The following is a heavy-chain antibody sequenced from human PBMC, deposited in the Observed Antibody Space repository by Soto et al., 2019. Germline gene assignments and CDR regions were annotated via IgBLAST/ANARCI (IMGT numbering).Heavy chain of an antibody. J-gene: IGHJ4*02. CDR1: GASINNTY. D-gene: IGHD5-12*01. V-gene: IGHV4-59*01. CDR2: VYYTGIT. Sequence: PSETLSLTLSVFGASINNTYWTWIRQPPGKGLEWIGYVYYTGITSTKYNPSLPSRVAMSVDSSKNQFSLKLTCMTAADTAIYYCAKYRRTDAEGYRLDFWGQGTLVTVSS. CDR3: AKYRRTDAEGYRLDF.